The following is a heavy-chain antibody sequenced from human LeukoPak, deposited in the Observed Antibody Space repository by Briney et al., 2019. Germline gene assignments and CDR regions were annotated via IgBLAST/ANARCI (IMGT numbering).Heavy chain of an antibody. V-gene: IGHV3-23*01. CDR1: GFTFSTYA. CDR3: AKEELYYYGSGSHLSDY. CDR2: ISGSGGST. D-gene: IGHD3-10*01. Sequence: GGSLRLSCAASGFTFSTYAMSWVRQAPGKGLEWVSAISGSGGSTYYADSVKGRFTISRDNSKNTLYLQMNSLRAEDTAVYYCAKEELYYYGSGSHLSDYWGQGTLVTVSS. J-gene: IGHJ4*02.